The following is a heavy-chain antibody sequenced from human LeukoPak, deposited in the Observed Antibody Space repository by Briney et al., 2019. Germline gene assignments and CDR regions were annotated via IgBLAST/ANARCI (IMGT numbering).Heavy chain of an antibody. J-gene: IGHJ4*02. CDR3: ARTLYIAAAPGGLDY. D-gene: IGHD6-13*01. V-gene: IGHV1-2*02. Sequence: ASVKVSCKTSEYTFTGYYIHWVRQAPGQGLEWMGWINPKNAATNYAQKFQGRVTMTRDTSSGTVYMELSSLSSDDTAVYYCARTLYIAAAPGGLDYWGQGTLVTVSS. CDR2: INPKNAAT. CDR1: EYTFTGYY.